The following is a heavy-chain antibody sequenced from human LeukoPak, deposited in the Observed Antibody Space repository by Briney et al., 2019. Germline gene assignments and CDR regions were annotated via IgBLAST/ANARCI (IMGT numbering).Heavy chain of an antibody. Sequence: GGSLRLSCAASGFTFSSYWVSWVRQAPGKGLEWVGNIKPDGSDKYYVGSVKGRFPISRDNAKNSLYLQMNSLRAEDTALYFCARDDYQLGSYYYGMDVWGQGTTVTVSS. CDR3: ARDDYQLGSYYYGMDV. D-gene: IGHD7-27*01. CDR2: IKPDGSDK. J-gene: IGHJ6*02. CDR1: GFTFSSYW. V-gene: IGHV3-7*01.